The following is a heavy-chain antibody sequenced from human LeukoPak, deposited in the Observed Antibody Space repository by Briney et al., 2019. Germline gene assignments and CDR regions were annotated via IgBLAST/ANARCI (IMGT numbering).Heavy chain of an antibody. J-gene: IGHJ3*02. V-gene: IGHV4-39*02. CDR3: ARKSFDAFDI. Sequence: SETLSLTCVVSGGSINNINYNWGWIRRPPGKGLEWIGTVSYSGTRYYSPSLRGRLTMSVDTSKNHLSLRLNSVSAADTAVYYCARKSFDAFDIWGQGTLVTVSS. CDR2: VSYSGTR. CDR1: GGSINNINYN.